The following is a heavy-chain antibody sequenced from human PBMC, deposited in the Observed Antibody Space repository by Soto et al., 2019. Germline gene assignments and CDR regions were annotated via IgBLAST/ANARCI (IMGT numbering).Heavy chain of an antibody. Sequence: GGSLRLSCAASGFTFSSYGMHWVRQAPGKGLEWVAVIWYDGSNKYYADSVKGRFTISRDNSKNTLYLQMNSLRAEDTAVYYCARAMVRGYYHCGMDVWGQGTTVTVSS. CDR3: ARAMVRGYYHCGMDV. CDR1: GFTFSSYG. V-gene: IGHV3-33*01. CDR2: IWYDGSNK. J-gene: IGHJ6*02. D-gene: IGHD3-10*01.